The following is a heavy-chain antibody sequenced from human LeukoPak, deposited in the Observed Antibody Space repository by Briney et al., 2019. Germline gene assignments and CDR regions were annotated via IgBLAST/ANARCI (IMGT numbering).Heavy chain of an antibody. CDR1: GGSFGGYF. J-gene: IGHJ3*02. D-gene: IGHD4-17*01. Sequence: SETLSLTCAVYGGSFGGYFWNWIRQPPGKGLEWIGEINLSGGTNYNPSLKSRVTISVDTSKNQFSLKLNSVTAADTAVYYCADDYGDYGGAFDIWGQGTMVTVPS. CDR3: ADDYGDYGGAFDI. V-gene: IGHV4-34*01. CDR2: INLSGGT.